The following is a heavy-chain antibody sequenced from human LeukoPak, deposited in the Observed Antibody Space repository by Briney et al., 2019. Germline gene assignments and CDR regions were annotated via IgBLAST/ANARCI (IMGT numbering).Heavy chain of an antibody. J-gene: IGHJ6*02. CDR3: ATPGTLAPIVAGETRGYCAMDV. V-gene: IGHV1-24*01. Sequence: ASVKVSCKVSGYTLTELSIHWVRQTPGKGLEWMGGFDPEGGETTFAQKFQGRVTMTEDTSRHTAYMELSSLRSEDTAVYYCATPGTLAPIVAGETRGYCAMDVWGQGTTVTVSS. CDR1: GYTLTELS. CDR2: FDPEGGET. D-gene: IGHD6-13*01.